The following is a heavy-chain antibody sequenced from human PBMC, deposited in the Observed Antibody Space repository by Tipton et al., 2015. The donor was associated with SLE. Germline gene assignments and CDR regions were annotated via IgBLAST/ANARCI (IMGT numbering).Heavy chain of an antibody. CDR3: ARDPWRNYYDSSGNAFDI. V-gene: IGHV1-69*15. CDR2: IIPIFGTA. Sequence: QLVQSGAEVKKPGSSVKVSCKASGGTFSSYAISWVRQAPGQGLEWMGRIIPIFGTANYAQKFQGRVTITADESTSTAYMELSSLRSEDTAVYYCARDPWRNYYDSSGNAFDIWGQGTMVTVSS. J-gene: IGHJ3*02. D-gene: IGHD3-22*01. CDR1: GGTFSSYA.